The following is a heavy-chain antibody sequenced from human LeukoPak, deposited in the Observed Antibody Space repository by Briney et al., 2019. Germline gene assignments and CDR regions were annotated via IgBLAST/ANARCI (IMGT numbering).Heavy chain of an antibody. CDR3: ARDRGASGSYYGDY. CDR2: ISSSSSTI. V-gene: IGHV3-48*02. Sequence: PGGSLRLSCAASGFTFNGYSMNWVRQAPGQGLEWVSYISSSSSTIYYADSVKDRFTISRDNAENSLYLQMNSLRDEDTAVYYCARDRGASGSYYGDYWGQGILVTVSS. J-gene: IGHJ4*02. D-gene: IGHD3-10*01. CDR1: GFTFNGYS.